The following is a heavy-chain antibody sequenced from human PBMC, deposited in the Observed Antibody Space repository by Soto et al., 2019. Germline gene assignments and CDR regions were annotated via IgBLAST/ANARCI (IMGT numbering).Heavy chain of an antibody. CDR2: NVPRDSQT. CDR1: GYSFAGCW. Sequence: CESLKIPCKGAGYSFAGCWIIWVRQMPGKGLGRMRRNVPRDSQTSYIPSFRGQVTISAAKSITTVFLNRSSVTASDTALYYCARNIFSADGDPAFQYYFEAWRQGTLVNVSS. D-gene: IGHD2-21*01. V-gene: IGHV5-10-1*01. J-gene: IGHJ4*02. CDR3: ARNIFSADGDPAFQYYFEA.